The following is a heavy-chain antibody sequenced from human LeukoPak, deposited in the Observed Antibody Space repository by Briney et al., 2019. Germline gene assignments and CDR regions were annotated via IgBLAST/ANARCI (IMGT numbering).Heavy chain of an antibody. J-gene: IGHJ6*03. Sequence: ASVKVSCKASGGTFSSYAISWVRQAPGQGLEWMGIINPSGGSTSYAQKFQGRVTMTRDMSTSTVYMELSSLRSEDTAVYYCAIREVVVVAATPSYYMDVWGKGTTVTVSS. CDR1: GGTFSSYA. V-gene: IGHV1-46*01. CDR2: INPSGGST. CDR3: AIREVVVVAATPSYYMDV. D-gene: IGHD2-15*01.